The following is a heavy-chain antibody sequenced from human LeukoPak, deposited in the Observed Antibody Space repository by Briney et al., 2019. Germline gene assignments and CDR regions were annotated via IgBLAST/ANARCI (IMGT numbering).Heavy chain of an antibody. D-gene: IGHD1-14*01. CDR1: GGSFSSGSYY. CDR3: ARDREGAGPFDY. J-gene: IGHJ4*02. Sequence: SETLSLTCTVSGGSFSSGSYYWSWIRQPPGKGLEWIGYIYYSGSTNYNPSLKSRVTISVDTSKNQFSLKLSSVTAADTAVYYCARDREGAGPFDYWGQGTLVTVSS. CDR2: IYYSGST. V-gene: IGHV4-61*01.